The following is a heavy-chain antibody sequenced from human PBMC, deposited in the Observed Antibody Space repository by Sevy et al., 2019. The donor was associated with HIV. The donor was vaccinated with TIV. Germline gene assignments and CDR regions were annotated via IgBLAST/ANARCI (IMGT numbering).Heavy chain of an antibody. V-gene: IGHV3-23*01. CDR2: IYDTNYGSGGGT. J-gene: IGHJ3*02. CDR3: AGGRYDISGSFDAFDI. D-gene: IGHD3-22*01. Sequence: GGSLRLSCKPSGFTFISYAMNWVRQVPGKGLDWVSTIYDTNYGSGGGTYYADSVKGRFTISRDTSKTTVYLQMNSLRTEDTAVYYCAGGRYDISGSFDAFDIWGQRTMVTVSS. CDR1: GFTFISYA.